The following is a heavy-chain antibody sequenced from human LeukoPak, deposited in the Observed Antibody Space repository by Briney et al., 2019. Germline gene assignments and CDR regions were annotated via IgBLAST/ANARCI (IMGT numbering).Heavy chain of an antibody. Sequence: ASVKVSCKASGYTFTGYYMHWVRQAPGQGLEWMGWINPNSGGTNYAQKFQGRVTMTRDTSISTAYMELSRLRSDDTAVYYCARLFEYSSDTSYYYYYYMDGWGKGTTVTVSS. CDR3: ARLFEYSSDTSYYYYYYMDG. CDR1: GYTFTGYY. D-gene: IGHD6-6*01. CDR2: INPNSGGT. J-gene: IGHJ6*03. V-gene: IGHV1-2*02.